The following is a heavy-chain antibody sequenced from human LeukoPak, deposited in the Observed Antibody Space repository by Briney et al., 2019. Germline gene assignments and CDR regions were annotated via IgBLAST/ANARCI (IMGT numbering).Heavy chain of an antibody. V-gene: IGHV3-64*01. D-gene: IGHD3-10*01. CDR3: ARARDPIVSYYYGMDV. J-gene: IGHJ6*02. CDR2: ISSNGGST. CDR1: GFTFSSYA. Sequence: PGGSLRLSCAASGFTFSSYAMHWVRQAPGKGLEYVSAISSNGGSTYYANSVKGRFTISRDNSKNTLYLQMGSLRAEDMAVYYCARARDPIVSYYYGMDVWGQGTTVTVSS.